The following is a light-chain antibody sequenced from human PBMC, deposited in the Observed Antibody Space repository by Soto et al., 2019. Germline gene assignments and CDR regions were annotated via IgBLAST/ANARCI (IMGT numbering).Light chain of an antibody. Sequence: IVMTQSADGLSVSPGERGPLSCRASQSVSTNLAWYQQKPGQAPRLLIYNALNRATGIPARFSGSGSGTDFTLTISSLEPEDFAVYYCQQRSNWPPITFGQGTRLEIK. CDR2: NAL. V-gene: IGKV3-11*01. CDR1: QSVSTN. CDR3: QQRSNWPPIT. J-gene: IGKJ5*01.